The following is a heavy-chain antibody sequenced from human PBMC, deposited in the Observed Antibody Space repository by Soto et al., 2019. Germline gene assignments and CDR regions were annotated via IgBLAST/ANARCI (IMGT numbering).Heavy chain of an antibody. CDR1: GFTFSSYS. D-gene: IGHD3-3*01. V-gene: IGHV3-21*01. J-gene: IGHJ4*02. CDR3: AREMESITIFGVVTKGGEWAFDY. Sequence: GGSLRLSCAASGFTFSSYSMNWVRQAPGKGLEWVSSISSSSSYIYYADSVKGRFTISRDNAKNSLYLQMNSLRAEDTAVYYCAREMESITIFGVVTKGGEWAFDYWGQGTLVTVSS. CDR2: ISSSSSYI.